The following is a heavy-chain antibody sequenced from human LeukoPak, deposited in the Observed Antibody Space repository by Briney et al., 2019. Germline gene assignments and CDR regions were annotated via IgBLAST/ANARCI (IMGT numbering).Heavy chain of an antibody. CDR3: ARDPPPNRFGEEQDDY. V-gene: IGHV1-2*02. D-gene: IGHD3-10*01. CDR1: GYTFTGYY. Sequence: ASVKVSCKASGYTFTGYYMHWVRQAPGQGLEWMGWINPNSGGTNYAKKFQGRVTMTRDKSISTAYMELSRLRSDDKAVYYCARDPPPNRFGEEQDDYWGQGTLVTVSS. J-gene: IGHJ4*02. CDR2: INPNSGGT.